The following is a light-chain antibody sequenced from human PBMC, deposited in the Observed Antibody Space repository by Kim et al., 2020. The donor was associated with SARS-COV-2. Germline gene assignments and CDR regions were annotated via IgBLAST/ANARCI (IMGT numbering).Light chain of an antibody. V-gene: IGKV1-8*01. CDR2: TAS. Sequence: ASTGDRVTITCRASQGISSYLAWYQQKPGKAPKLLIYTASTLQSGVPSRFSGSGSGTDFTLTISCLQSEDFATYYCQQYYTYPWTFGQGTKVDIK. CDR1: QGISSY. J-gene: IGKJ1*01. CDR3: QQYYTYPWT.